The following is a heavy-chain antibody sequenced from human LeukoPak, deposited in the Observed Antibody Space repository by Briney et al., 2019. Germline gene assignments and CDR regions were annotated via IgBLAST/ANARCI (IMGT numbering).Heavy chain of an antibody. V-gene: IGHV4-39*01. J-gene: IGHJ4*02. CDR3: ARARKSSGIAAAGRPFDY. D-gene: IGHD6-13*01. CDR2: IYDSGST. CDR1: GGSIRSSYYY. Sequence: SETLSLTCTVSGGSIRSSYYYWGWIRQPPGKGLEWIGSIYDSGSTYYNPSLKSRVTISVDTSKNQFSLKLNSVTAADTAVYYCARARKSSGIAAAGRPFDYWGQGTLVTVSS.